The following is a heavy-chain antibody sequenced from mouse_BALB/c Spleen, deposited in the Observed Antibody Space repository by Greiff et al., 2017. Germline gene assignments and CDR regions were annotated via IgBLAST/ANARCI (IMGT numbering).Heavy chain of an antibody. D-gene: IGHD2-10*02. CDR2: IYPGDGDT. CDR3: ARWGYGNYRYFDY. Sequence: QVQLQQSGAELVRPGSSVKISCKASGYAFSSYWMNWVKQRPGQGLEWIGQIYPGDGDTNYNGKFKGKATLTADKSSSTAYMQLSSLTSEDSAVYFCARWGYGNYRYFDYWGQGTTLTVSS. CDR1: GYAFSSYW. J-gene: IGHJ2*01. V-gene: IGHV1-80*01.